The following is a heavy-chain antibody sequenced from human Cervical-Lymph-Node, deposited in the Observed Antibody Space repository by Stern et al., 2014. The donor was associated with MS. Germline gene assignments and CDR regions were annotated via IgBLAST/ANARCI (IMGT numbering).Heavy chain of an antibody. V-gene: IGHV4-4*09. J-gene: IGHJ5*01. CDR1: RGSLTGYY. D-gene: IGHD1-1*01. CDR2: IYHSGTT. CDR3: ARNRYPTTWFDS. Sequence: QVQLQESGPGLVKPSETLSLTCSVSRGSLTGYYCSWIRQSPGKGLEWIGYIYHSGTTQSHPSLKRRLTMSVDTSNNQFSLKLNSVATEDTAVYYCARNRYPTTWFDSWGQGTLVIVSS.